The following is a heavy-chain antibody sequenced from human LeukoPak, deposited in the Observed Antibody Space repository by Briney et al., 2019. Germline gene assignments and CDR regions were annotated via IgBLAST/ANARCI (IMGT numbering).Heavy chain of an antibody. J-gene: IGHJ3*02. CDR1: GFTFSDYY. V-gene: IGHV3-11*04. CDR3: ARVASVTGAFDI. Sequence: GGSLRLSCAASGFTFSDYYMSWIRQAPGKGLEWVSYISSSSSTIYYADSVKGRFTISRDNAKHSLYLQINSLRAEDTAVYYCARVASVTGAFDIWGQGTMVTVSS. D-gene: IGHD4-17*01. CDR2: ISSSSSTI.